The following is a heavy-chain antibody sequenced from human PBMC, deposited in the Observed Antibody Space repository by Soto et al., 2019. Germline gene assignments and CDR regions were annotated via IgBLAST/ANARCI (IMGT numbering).Heavy chain of an antibody. J-gene: IGHJ4*02. D-gene: IGHD3-10*01. Sequence: QVQLVQSGAEVKKPGASVKVSCKASGYTFTSYGISWVRQAPGQGLEWMGWISAYNGNTNYAQKLQGRVTMTTDTATSTAYMELRSMRSDDTAVYYCARDRLDYYGSGSYSIIGYWGQGTLVTVSS. V-gene: IGHV1-18*01. CDR3: ARDRLDYYGSGSYSIIGY. CDR1: GYTFTSYG. CDR2: ISAYNGNT.